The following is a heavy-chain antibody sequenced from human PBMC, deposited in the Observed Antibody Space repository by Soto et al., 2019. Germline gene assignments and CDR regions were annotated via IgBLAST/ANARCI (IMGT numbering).Heavy chain of an antibody. J-gene: IGHJ4*02. D-gene: IGHD3-3*01. Sequence: PSETLSLTCTVSGGSVSSGSYYWSWIRQPPGKGLEYIGYLYNSGSTNYNPSLKSRVTISVDTPKNQFSLKLTSVTAADTAIYYCARGQAFWTGYYRKPYYFDYWGQGTLVTVSS. CDR1: GGSVSSGSYY. CDR3: ARGQAFWTGYYRKPYYFDY. CDR2: LYNSGST. V-gene: IGHV4-61*01.